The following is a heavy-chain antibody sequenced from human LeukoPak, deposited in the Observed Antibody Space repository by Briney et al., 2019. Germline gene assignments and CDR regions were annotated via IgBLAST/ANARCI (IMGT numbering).Heavy chain of an antibody. CDR3: ARGGYYGAFDY. D-gene: IGHD3-10*01. CDR1: GGSVSSVGDY. V-gene: IGHV4-61*02. Sequence: PSQTLSLTCTVSGGSVSSVGDYWNWIRQPAGKGLEWIGRIYVSGSTDYNPSLESRVSMSQDTSENQFSLKLSSVTAADTAVYYCARGGYYGAFDYWGQGTLVTVAS. J-gene: IGHJ4*02. CDR2: IYVSGST.